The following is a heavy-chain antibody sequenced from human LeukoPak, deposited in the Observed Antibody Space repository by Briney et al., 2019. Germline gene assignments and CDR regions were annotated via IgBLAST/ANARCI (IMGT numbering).Heavy chain of an antibody. J-gene: IGHJ4*02. Sequence: GGSLRLSCAASGFTFSSYAMSWARQAPGKGLEWVSAISGSGGSTYYADSVKGRFTISRDNSKNTLYLQMNSLRAEDTAVYCCAKGQRTVLLWFGELFIDYWGQGTLVTVSS. CDR3: AKGQRTVLLWFGELFIDY. D-gene: IGHD3-10*01. CDR2: ISGSGGST. CDR1: GFTFSSYA. V-gene: IGHV3-23*01.